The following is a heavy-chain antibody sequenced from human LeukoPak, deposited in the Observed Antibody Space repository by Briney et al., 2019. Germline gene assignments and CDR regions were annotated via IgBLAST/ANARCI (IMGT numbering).Heavy chain of an antibody. CDR1: GFPFSKAW. V-gene: IGHV3-15*01. Sequence: GGSLRLSCAGSGFPFSKAWMSWVRQAPGEGLEWLGRFKSKTDGGATDYAAPVKGRFSLSRDVSKNTLYLQMNSLKIEDTAVYYCTSDRGIAARPLFDLWGQGTLVTVSS. D-gene: IGHD6-6*01. J-gene: IGHJ4*02. CDR2: FKSKTDGGAT. CDR3: TSDRGIAARPLFDL.